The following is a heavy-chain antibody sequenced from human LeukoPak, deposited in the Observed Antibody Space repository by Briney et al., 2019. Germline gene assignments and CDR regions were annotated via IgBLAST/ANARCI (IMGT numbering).Heavy chain of an antibody. Sequence: GGSLRLSCAASGFILSDYNMNWVRQAPGKGLEWVSFIAISGTYITYADSVKGRFTISRDNAKNSLYLQMNTLRAEDTAVYYCARDLSATARAYDYWGQGTLVTVSS. J-gene: IGHJ4*02. CDR3: ARDLSATARAYDY. D-gene: IGHD1-26*01. CDR2: IAISGTYI. CDR1: GFILSDYN. V-gene: IGHV3-21*01.